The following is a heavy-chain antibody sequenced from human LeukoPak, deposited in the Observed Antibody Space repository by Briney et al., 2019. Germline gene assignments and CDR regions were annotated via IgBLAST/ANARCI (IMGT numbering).Heavy chain of an antibody. D-gene: IGHD3-22*01. CDR1: GYTFSSYY. CDR3: ARDYYDSSGYRILDY. Sequence: ASVKVSCKPSGYTFSSYYIHWVRQAPGQGLEWMGIINPSGGSTSYAQKFQGRVTVTRDMSTSTAYMELRSLRSDDTAVYYCARDYYDSSGYRILDYWGQGTLVTVSS. CDR2: INPSGGST. V-gene: IGHV1-46*01. J-gene: IGHJ4*02.